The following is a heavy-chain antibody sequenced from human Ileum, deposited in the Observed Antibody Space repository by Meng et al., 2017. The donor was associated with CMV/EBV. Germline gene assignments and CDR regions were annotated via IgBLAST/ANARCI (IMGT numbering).Heavy chain of an antibody. V-gene: IGHV4-61*05. CDR3: ARFPPRDMYYYDSSGDDY. CDR1: GGSISNRFIY. J-gene: IGHJ4*02. Sequence: GSLRLSCTASGGSISNRFIYWAWIRQPPGKGLEWIGYIYYSGSTNYNPSLKSRVTISVDTSKNQFSLKLSSVTAADTAVYYCARFPPRDMYYYDSSGDDYWGQGTLVTVSS. CDR2: IYYSGST. D-gene: IGHD3-22*01.